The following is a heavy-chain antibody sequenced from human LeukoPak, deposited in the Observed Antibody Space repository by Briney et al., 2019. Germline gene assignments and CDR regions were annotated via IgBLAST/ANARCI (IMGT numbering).Heavy chain of an antibody. CDR1: GGTFSSYA. V-gene: IGHV1-69*06. J-gene: IGHJ4*02. CDR3: ARVDDSYGDHTFDY. CDR2: IIPIFGTA. D-gene: IGHD4-17*01. Sequence: SVKVSCKASGGTFSSYAISWVRQAPGQGLEWMGGIIPIFGTANYAQKFQGRVTITADKSTSTAYMELSSLRSEDTAVYYCARVDDSYGDHTFDYWGQGTLVTVSS.